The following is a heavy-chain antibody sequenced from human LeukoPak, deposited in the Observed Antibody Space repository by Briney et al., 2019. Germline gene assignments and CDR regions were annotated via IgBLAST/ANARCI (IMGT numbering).Heavy chain of an antibody. Sequence: SVKVSCKASGGTFSSYAISWVRQAPGQGLEWMGRIIPIFGTANYAQKFQGRVTITADKSTSTAYMELSSPRSEDTAVYYCARAGYSSGWYGYWGQGTLVTVSS. J-gene: IGHJ4*02. D-gene: IGHD6-19*01. CDR3: ARAGYSSGWYGY. V-gene: IGHV1-69*06. CDR2: IIPIFGTA. CDR1: GGTFSSYA.